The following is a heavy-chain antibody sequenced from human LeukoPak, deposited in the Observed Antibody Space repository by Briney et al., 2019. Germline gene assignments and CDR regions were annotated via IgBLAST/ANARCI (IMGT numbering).Heavy chain of an antibody. CDR1: RFTFSSYA. CDR2: KSYDGSNK. Sequence: TGGSLRLSCAASRFTFSSYAMDWVRQAPGKGLEWVAVKSYDGSNKYYADSVKGRFTISRDNSKNTQYLQMNSLRAEDTAVYYCARDGYPPDEGGSFPYYYYMDVWGKRTTVTVSS. V-gene: IGHV3-30-3*01. J-gene: IGHJ6*03. CDR3: ARDGYPPDEGGSFPYYYYMDV. D-gene: IGHD1-26*01.